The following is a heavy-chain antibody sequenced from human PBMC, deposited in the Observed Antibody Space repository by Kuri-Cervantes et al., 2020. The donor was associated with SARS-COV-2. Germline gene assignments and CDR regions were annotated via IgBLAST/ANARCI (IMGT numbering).Heavy chain of an antibody. CDR3: AKDSGGSSY. CDR1: GFTFSSYA. Sequence: GESLKISCAASGFTFSSYAMHWVRQAPGKGLEYVSAISSNGGSTYYANSVKGRFTISRDNSKNTLYLQMGSLRAEDMAVYYCAKDSGGSSYWGQGTLVTGYS. V-gene: IGHV3-64*01. J-gene: IGHJ4*02. CDR2: ISSNGGST. D-gene: IGHD2-15*01.